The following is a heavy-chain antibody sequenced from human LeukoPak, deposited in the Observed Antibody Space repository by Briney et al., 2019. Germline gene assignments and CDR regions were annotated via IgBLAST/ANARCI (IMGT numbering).Heavy chain of an antibody. CDR2: IYTSGST. J-gene: IGHJ6*02. CDR3: ARGRSGYSRIFDYPYGMDV. CDR1: GGSISSGSYY. Sequence: SQTLSLTCTVSGGSISSGSYYWSWIRQPAGKGLEWIGRIYTSGSTNYNPSLKSRVTISVDTSKNQFSLKLSSVTAADTAVYYCARGRSGYSRIFDYPYGMDVWGQGTTVTVSS. D-gene: IGHD5-12*01. V-gene: IGHV4-61*02.